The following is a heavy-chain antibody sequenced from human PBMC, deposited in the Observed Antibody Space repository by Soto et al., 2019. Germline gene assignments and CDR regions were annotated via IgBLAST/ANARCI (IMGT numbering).Heavy chain of an antibody. CDR1: GYTFIRYG. V-gene: IGHV1-18*03. Sequence: QVQLVQSAAEVKKPGASVKVSCKASGYTFIRYGITWVRQAPGQGLEWMGWISPYNDYTIYAQKVQGRVTMTTDTTTRTVYEKPRSMESVDLGVYYCAGGGYYDITWGKFSDNGFGVYGQGTSVTVSS. CDR2: ISPYNDYT. D-gene: IGHD3-16*01. CDR3: AGGGYYDITWGKFSDNGFGV. J-gene: IGHJ6*02.